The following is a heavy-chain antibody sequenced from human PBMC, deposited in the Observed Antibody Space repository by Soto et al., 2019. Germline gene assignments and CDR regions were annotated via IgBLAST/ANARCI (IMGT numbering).Heavy chain of an antibody. CDR1: GFTFSSYG. V-gene: IGHV3-30*18. CDR2: ISYDGSNK. D-gene: IGHD5-18*01. CDR3: AKDRRGYSYESGVYYYYGMDV. Sequence: GGSLRLSCAASGFTFSSYGMHWVRQAPGKGLEWVAVISYDGSNKYYADSVKGRFTISRDNSKNTLYLQMNSLRAEDTAVYYCAKDRRGYSYESGVYYYYGMDVWGQGTTVTVSS. J-gene: IGHJ6*02.